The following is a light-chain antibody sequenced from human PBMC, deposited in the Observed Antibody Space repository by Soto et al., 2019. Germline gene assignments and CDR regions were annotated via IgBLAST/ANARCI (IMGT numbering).Light chain of an antibody. J-gene: IGLJ1*01. V-gene: IGLV2-11*01. CDR1: SGDVGTYDF. CDR2: DVS. CDR3: CLYAVTFYV. Sequence: QSALTQPRSVSGSPGQSVTISCTGTSGDVGTYDFVSWYQQHPGKAPRLMIFDVSERPSGVPDRFSGSKSGNTASLTISGLQAEDEADYYCCLYAVTFYVFGTGTKVTVL.